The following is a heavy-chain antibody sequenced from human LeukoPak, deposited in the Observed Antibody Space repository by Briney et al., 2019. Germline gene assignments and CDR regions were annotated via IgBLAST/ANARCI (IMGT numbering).Heavy chain of an antibody. CDR1: GFTFSAYA. J-gene: IGHJ6*02. Sequence: GGSLRLSCEASGFTFSAYAMTWVRQAPGKGLEWVSSIGSDNKPHYSESVKGRFAISRDNSKNTPFLQLHNLRVEDTALYYCARDLHYYVAMAVWGQGTTVTVSS. D-gene: IGHD3-10*02. CDR2: IGSDNKP. CDR3: ARDLHYYVAMAV. V-gene: IGHV3-23*01.